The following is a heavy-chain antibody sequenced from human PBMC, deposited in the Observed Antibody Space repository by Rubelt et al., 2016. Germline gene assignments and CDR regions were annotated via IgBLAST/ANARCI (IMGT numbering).Heavy chain of an antibody. CDR1: GFTFSTFS. V-gene: IGHV3-7*01. J-gene: IGHJ4*02. CDR3: ATFWSGYIDY. D-gene: IGHD3-3*01. CDR2: IMHDDSQR. Sequence: EVQLVESGGGLVQPGGSLRLSCAASGFTFSTFSMTWVRQAPGKGLEWVANIMHDDSQRHYVASVKGRFTISRDNAKNSLYLQMNSLRAEYTAVYFCATFWSGYIDYWGRGTLVTVSS.